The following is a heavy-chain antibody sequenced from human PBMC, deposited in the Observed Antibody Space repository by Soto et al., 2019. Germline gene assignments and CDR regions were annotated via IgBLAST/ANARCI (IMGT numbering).Heavy chain of an antibody. V-gene: IGHV3-33*01. D-gene: IGHD2-21*02. CDR3: ARVCGGDCYWREDAFDI. J-gene: IGHJ3*02. CDR2: IWYDGSNK. Sequence: QVQLVESGGGVVQPGRSLRLSCAASGFTFSSYGMHWVRQAPGKGLEWVAVIWYDGSNKYYADSVKGRFTISRDNSKNTLYLQMNSLRAEDTAVYYCARVCGGDCYWREDAFDIWGQGTMVTVSS. CDR1: GFTFSSYG.